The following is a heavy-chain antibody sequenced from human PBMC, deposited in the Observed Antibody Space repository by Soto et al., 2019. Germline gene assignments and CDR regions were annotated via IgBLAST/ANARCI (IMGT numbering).Heavy chain of an antibody. V-gene: IGHV3-74*01. J-gene: IGHJ4*02. CDR3: ARGLYLKYGQDY. Sequence: EVQLVESGGGLVQTGGSLRLSCAASGFTFSSYWMHWVRQAPGKGVVWVSRINGDGGSTNYADSVKGRFTIARDNAKNTLYLAGGSLRAEATAVYYCARGLYLKYGQDYWGQGTLVTVSS. CDR1: GFTFSSYW. D-gene: IGHD2-2*01. CDR2: INGDGGST.